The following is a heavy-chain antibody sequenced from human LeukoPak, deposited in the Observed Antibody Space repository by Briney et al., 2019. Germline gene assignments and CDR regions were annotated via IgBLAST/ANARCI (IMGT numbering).Heavy chain of an antibody. J-gene: IGHJ6*02. Sequence: GGSLRLSCAAAGFTFSSYAMHWVRQAPGKGLEWVAIISYDGSYKYYADSVKGRFTISRDNAKNSLYLQMNSLRAEDTAVYYCASLCSSTSCYIGMDVWGQGTTVTVSS. D-gene: IGHD2-2*02. CDR3: ASLCSSTSCYIGMDV. CDR1: GFTFSSYA. CDR2: ISYDGSYK. V-gene: IGHV3-30-3*01.